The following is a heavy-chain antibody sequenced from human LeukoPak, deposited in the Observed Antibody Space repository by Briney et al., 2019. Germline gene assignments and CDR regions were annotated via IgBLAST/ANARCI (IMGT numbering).Heavy chain of an antibody. D-gene: IGHD2-2*01. CDR2: INPSGGNT. V-gene: IGHV1-46*01. J-gene: IGHJ5*02. CDR3: ARDLDCSSTSCHSNWFDP. CDR1: VYTFTIYY. Sequence: ASVKVSCKSSVYTFTIYYMRWVRQSPGQWLEWMGIINPSGGNTSYAQKFQGRVTMTRDTSTSTVYMELSSLRSEDTAVYYCARDLDCSSTSCHSNWFDPWGQGTLVTVSS.